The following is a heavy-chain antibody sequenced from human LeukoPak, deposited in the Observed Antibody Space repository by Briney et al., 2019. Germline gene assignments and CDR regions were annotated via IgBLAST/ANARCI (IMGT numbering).Heavy chain of an antibody. CDR3: ARHVIAVAGPWFEY. CDR2: IYYSGST. D-gene: IGHD6-19*01. V-gene: IGHV4-39*01. CDR1: GGSISSSSYY. Sequence: SETLSLTCTVSGGSISSSSYYWGWIRQPPGKGLEGIGSIYYSGSTYYNPSLKSRVTISVDTSKNQFSLKLSSVTAADTAVYYCARHVIAVAGPWFEYWGQGTLVTVSS. J-gene: IGHJ4*02.